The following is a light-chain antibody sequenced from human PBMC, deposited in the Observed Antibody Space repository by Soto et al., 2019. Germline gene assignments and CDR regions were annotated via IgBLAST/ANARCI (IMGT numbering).Light chain of an antibody. CDR1: QSISSY. CDR2: AAS. J-gene: IGKJ4*01. CDR3: QQSYSTLPT. Sequence: DIQMTQSPSSLSASVGDRVTITCRASQSISSYLNWYQQKPGKAPKLLIYAASSLQSGVPSRFSGSGSGTDFTLTISSLQPEDFATYYGQQSYSTLPTFGGGTKVEIK. V-gene: IGKV1-39*01.